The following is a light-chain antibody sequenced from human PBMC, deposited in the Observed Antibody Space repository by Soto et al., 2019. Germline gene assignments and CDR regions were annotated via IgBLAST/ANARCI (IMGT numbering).Light chain of an antibody. J-gene: IGKJ1*01. Sequence: EIVLTQSPGTLSLSPGARATLSCRASQSVSTSSLAWYQQKGGQAPRLLIHGASSRATGIPDRFSGSGSGTDFTLTISRLEPEDVAVYYCQQYGSAPRTFGQGTKVEVK. V-gene: IGKV3-20*01. CDR2: GAS. CDR3: QQYGSAPRT. CDR1: QSVSTSS.